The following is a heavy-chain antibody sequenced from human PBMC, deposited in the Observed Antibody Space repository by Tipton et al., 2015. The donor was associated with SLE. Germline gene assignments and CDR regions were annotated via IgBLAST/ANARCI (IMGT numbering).Heavy chain of an antibody. CDR2: IRYDGSNK. CDR1: GFTFSSCG. J-gene: IGHJ5*02. V-gene: IGHV3-30*02. CDR3: ARGGLRSPLGYNWFDP. D-gene: IGHD5-12*01. Sequence: SLRLSCAASGFTFSSCGMHWVRQAPGKGLEWVAFIRYDGSNKYYADSVKGRFTISRDNAKNTLYLQINSLRAEDTAVYYCARGGLRSPLGYNWFDPWGQGTLVTVSS.